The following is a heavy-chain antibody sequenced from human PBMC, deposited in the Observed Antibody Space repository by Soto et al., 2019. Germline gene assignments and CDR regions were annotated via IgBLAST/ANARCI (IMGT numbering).Heavy chain of an antibody. CDR1: GFTFSSYA. V-gene: IGHV3-30-3*01. CDR2: ISYDGSNK. CDR3: ARDSQGSSSLDY. D-gene: IGHD6-13*01. Sequence: PGGSLRLSCAASGFTFSSYAMHWVRQAPGKGLEWVAVISYDGSNKYYADSVKGRFTISGDNSKNTLYLQMNSLRAEDTAVYYCARDSQGSSSLDYWGQGTLVTVSS. J-gene: IGHJ4*02.